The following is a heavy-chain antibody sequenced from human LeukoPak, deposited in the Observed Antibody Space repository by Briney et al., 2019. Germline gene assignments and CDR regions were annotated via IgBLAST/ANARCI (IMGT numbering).Heavy chain of an antibody. Sequence: ASVKVSCKASGGTFSSYAISWVRQAPGQGLEWMGGIIPIFGTANYAQKFQGRVTITADESTSTAYVELSSLRSQDTAVYYYARGLIAVAGTGFDYWGHGTLVTVSS. V-gene: IGHV1-69*01. J-gene: IGHJ4*01. CDR2: IIPIFGTA. CDR1: GGTFSSYA. CDR3: ARGLIAVAGTGFDY. D-gene: IGHD6-19*01.